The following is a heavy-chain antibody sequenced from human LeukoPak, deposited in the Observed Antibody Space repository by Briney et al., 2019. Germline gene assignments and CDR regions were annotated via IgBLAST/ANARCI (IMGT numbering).Heavy chain of an antibody. CDR2: INHSGST. J-gene: IGHJ4*02. CDR3: ARSRYYYDSSGLDY. D-gene: IGHD3-22*01. CDR1: GGSISSSSYY. V-gene: IGHV4-39*07. Sequence: PSETLSLTCTVSGGSISSSSYYWSWIRQPPGKGLEWIGEINHSGSTNYNPSLKSRVTISVDTSKNQFSLKLSSVTAADTAVYYCARSRYYYDSSGLDYWGQGTLVIVSS.